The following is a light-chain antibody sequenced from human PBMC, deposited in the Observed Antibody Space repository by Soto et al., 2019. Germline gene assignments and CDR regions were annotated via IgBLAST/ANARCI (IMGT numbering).Light chain of an antibody. CDR2: GAS. CDR3: QEYNNAPLT. Sequence: DIQMTQSPSTLSASVGDRVAITCRASQTVSTWLAWYQQKPGTAPRLLIYGASSLNSGVPSRFSGSGSGTEFTLSISSLQPEDVATYYCQEYNNAPLTFGGGTKVDIK. CDR1: QTVSTW. J-gene: IGKJ4*01. V-gene: IGKV1-5*01.